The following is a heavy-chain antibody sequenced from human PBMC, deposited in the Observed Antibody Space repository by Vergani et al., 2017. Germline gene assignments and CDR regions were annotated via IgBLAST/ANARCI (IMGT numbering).Heavy chain of an antibody. V-gene: IGHV4-30-4*01. D-gene: IGHD3-16*02. Sequence: QVQLQESGPGLVKPSQTLSLTCTVSGGSISSGDYYWSWIRQPPGKGLEWIGSIYYSGSTYYNPSLKSRVTISVDTSKNQFSLKLSSVTAADTAVYYCAREVEAPIWGSYRDYWGQGTLVTVSS. CDR3: AREVEAPIWGSYRDY. CDR2: IYYSGST. J-gene: IGHJ4*02. CDR1: GGSISSGDYY.